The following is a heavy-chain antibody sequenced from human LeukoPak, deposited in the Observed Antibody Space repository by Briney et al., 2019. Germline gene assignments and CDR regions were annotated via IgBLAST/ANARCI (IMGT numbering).Heavy chain of an antibody. CDR3: ATSASAPAYYYGLDV. J-gene: IGHJ6*02. V-gene: IGHV1-24*01. CDR1: GYTLTDLA. Sequence: ASVKVSCKVSGYTLTDLAIHWVRQAPGKGLEWMGGFDAEHGKTIYAQKFQGRITLTEDSSTDTAYMELSSLKSEDTAVYYCATSASAPAYYYGLDVWGRGTTVTVSS. D-gene: IGHD2-15*01. CDR2: FDAEHGKT.